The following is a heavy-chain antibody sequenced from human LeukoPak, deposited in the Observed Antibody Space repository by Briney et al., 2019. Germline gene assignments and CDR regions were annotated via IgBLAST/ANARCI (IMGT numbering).Heavy chain of an antibody. V-gene: IGHV3-23*01. CDR2: ISGSGGST. D-gene: IGHD7-27*01. CDR3: AKWVSTNWGSKGAFDI. CDR1: GFTFSSYA. J-gene: IGHJ3*02. Sequence: GGSLRLSCAASGFTFSSYAMSWVRQAPGKGLEWVSAISGSGGSTCYADSVKGRFTISRDNSKNTLYLQMNSLRAEDTAVYYCAKWVSTNWGSKGAFDIWGQGTMVTVSS.